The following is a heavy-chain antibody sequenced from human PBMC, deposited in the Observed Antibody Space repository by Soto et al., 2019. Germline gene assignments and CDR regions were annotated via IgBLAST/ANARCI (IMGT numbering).Heavy chain of an antibody. J-gene: IGHJ6*02. CDR3: ARVCGGDCHYGMDV. CDR2: IYYSGST. V-gene: IGHV4-31*03. D-gene: IGHD2-21*02. Sequence: QGQLQESGPGLVKPSQTLSLTCTVSGGSISSGGYYWSWIRQHPGKGLEWIGYIYYSGSTYYSPSLKSRVTISVDTSKNQFSLKLSSVTAADTAVYYCARVCGGDCHYGMDVWGQGTTVTVSS. CDR1: GGSISSGGYY.